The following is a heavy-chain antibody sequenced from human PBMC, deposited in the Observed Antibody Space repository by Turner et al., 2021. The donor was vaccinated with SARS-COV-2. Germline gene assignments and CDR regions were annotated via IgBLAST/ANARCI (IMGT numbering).Heavy chain of an antibody. Sequence: LPLQESGPGLAQPSETLSLTSTVSSGSISSSAYYWGWTRQPPGKGLEWIGIFFNSGSTYYSPSLKSQITISVDTSKNQFSLNLSSVTAADTAVYVCARQVAILGRWLAPFDSWGQGTLVTVSS. CDR1: SGSISSSAYY. V-gene: IGHV4-39*01. J-gene: IGHJ4*02. CDR3: ARQVAILGRWLAPFDS. D-gene: IGHD6-19*01. CDR2: FFNSGST.